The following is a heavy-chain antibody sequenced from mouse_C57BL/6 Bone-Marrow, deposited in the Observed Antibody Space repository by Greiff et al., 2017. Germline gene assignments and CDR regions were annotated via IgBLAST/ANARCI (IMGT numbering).Heavy chain of an antibody. CDR2: INPNNGGT. J-gene: IGHJ3*01. V-gene: IGHV1-26*01. D-gene: IGHD2-1*01. CDR3: ARSRGNYMFAY. CDR1: GYTFTDYY. Sequence: VQLQQSGPELVKPGASVKISCKASGYTFTDYYMNWVKQSHGKSLEWIGDINPNNGGTSYNQKFKGKATLTVDKSSSTAYMELRSLTSEDSAVYYCARSRGNYMFAYWGQGTLVTVSA.